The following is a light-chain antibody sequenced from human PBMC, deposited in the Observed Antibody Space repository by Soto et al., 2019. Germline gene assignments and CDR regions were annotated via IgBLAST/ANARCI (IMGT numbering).Light chain of an antibody. V-gene: IGKV1-39*01. CDR2: AAS. CDR3: QQSYSTPFT. J-gene: IGKJ3*01. Sequence: DLQMTQSPSSLSASIGDRVTITCRASQSITTYLNWYQQKPGKAPKLLIYAASNLQSGVPSRFSGSGSGTDFTLTISNLQPEDFATYYCQQSYSTPFTFGPGTKVDIK. CDR1: QSITTY.